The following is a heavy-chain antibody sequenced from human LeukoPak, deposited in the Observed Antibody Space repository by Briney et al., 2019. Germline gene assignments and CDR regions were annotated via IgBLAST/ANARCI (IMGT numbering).Heavy chain of an antibody. V-gene: IGHV4-39*01. J-gene: IGHJ6*03. Sequence: SETLSLTCTVSGVSIRGDTYYWGWIRQPPGKGLEWIGNYHIGNTYYNPSLKSRVTISEDTSTNQFSLRVNSVTAADTAVYYCARLWDSTGLYFYYYMDVWGEGTTVTVSS. D-gene: IGHD6-19*01. CDR1: GVSIRGDTYY. CDR2: YHIGNT. CDR3: ARLWDSTGLYFYYYMDV.